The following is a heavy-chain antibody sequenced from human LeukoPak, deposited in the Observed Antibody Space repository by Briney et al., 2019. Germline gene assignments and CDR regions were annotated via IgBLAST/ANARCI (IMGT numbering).Heavy chain of an antibody. J-gene: IGHJ6*02. CDR2: TYYRSKWYN. V-gene: IGHV6-1*01. CDR3: ARDFGEGYYYGMDV. D-gene: IGHD3-10*01. CDR1: GDSVSSNSAP. Sequence: SQTLSLTCAISGDSVSSNSAPCNWMTQSPSRTLEWLGKTYYRSKWYNDYGVSVRSRITINPDTAKNQFSLQLNSVTPEDTAVYYCARDFGEGYYYGMDVWGQGTTVTVSS.